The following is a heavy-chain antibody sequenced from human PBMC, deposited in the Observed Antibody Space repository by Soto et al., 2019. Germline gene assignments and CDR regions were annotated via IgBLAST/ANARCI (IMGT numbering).Heavy chain of an antibody. CDR2: INPSGGST. CDR3: ARDQTTTYYYDSSRRSNRFDP. CDR1: GYTFTSYY. D-gene: IGHD3-22*01. J-gene: IGHJ5*02. Sequence: ASVKVSCKASGYTFTSYYMHWVRQAPGQGLEWMGIINPSGGSTSYAQKFQGRVTMTRDTSTSTVYMELSSLRSEDTAVYYCARDQTTTYYYDSSRRSNRFDPWGQGTLVTVSS. V-gene: IGHV1-46*01.